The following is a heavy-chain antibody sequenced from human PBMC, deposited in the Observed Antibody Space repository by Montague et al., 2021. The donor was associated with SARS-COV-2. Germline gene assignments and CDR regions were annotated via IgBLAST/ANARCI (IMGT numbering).Heavy chain of an antibody. J-gene: IGHJ4*02. CDR2: IYYSGST. D-gene: IGHD6-19*01. V-gene: IGHV4-39*01. Sequence: SDTLSLTCTVSGGSISSSSYYWGWIRQPPGEGLEWIGSIYYSGSTYYNPSLKSRVTISVDTSKNQFSLKLSSVTAADTAVYYCARRVGQWLPRYQYYFDYWGQGTLVTVSS. CDR1: GGSISSSSYY. CDR3: ARRVGQWLPRYQYYFDY.